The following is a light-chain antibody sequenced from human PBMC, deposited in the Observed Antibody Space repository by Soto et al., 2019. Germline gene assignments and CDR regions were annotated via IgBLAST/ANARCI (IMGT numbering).Light chain of an antibody. CDR2: DVS. CDR3: QQYNTYWT. J-gene: IGKJ1*01. V-gene: IGKV1-5*01. Sequence: DIQMTQSPSTLSASVGDRVTITCRASQSISNWLAWYQQKPGKPPKLLIYDVSSLESGVPSRFSGSGSGTEFTLTISSLQPDDFTNYYCQQYNTYWTFGQGTKVEIK. CDR1: QSISNW.